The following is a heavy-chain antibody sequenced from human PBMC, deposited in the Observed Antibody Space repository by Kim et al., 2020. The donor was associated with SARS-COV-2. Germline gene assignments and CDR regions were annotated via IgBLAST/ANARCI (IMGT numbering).Heavy chain of an antibody. D-gene: IGHD6-6*01. J-gene: IGHJ4*02. CDR2: IYYSGST. CDR3: ARHVRAARPDDY. V-gene: IGHV4-39*01. Sequence: SETLSLTCTVSGGSISSSSYYWGWIRQPPGKGLEWIGSIYYSGSTYYNPSLKSRVTISVDTSKNQFSLKLSSVTAADTAVYYCARHVRAARPDDYWGQGTLVTVSS. CDR1: GGSISSSSYY.